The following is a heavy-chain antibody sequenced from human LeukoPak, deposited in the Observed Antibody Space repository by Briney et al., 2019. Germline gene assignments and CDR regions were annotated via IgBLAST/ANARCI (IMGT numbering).Heavy chain of an antibody. J-gene: IGHJ5*02. D-gene: IGHD3-10*01. V-gene: IGHV4-59*01. CDR3: AGSGYYYGSGSYT. Sequence: SETLSLTCTVSGGSLSSYYWSWIRQPPGKGLEWIGYIYYSGSTNYNPSLKSRVTISVDTSKNQFSLKLSSVTAADTAVYYCAGSGYYYGSGSYTWGQGTLVTVSS. CDR2: IYYSGST. CDR1: GGSLSSYY.